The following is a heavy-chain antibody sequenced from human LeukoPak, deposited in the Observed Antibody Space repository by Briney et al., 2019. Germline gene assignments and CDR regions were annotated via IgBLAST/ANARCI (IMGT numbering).Heavy chain of an antibody. CDR2: IYYSGTT. V-gene: IGHV4-39*07. CDR3: ARYVVVAAYFDY. J-gene: IGHJ4*02. Sequence: PSETLSLTCIVSGGSISSSSYNRGWIRQPPGKGLEWIGSIYYSGTTYYNPSLKSRLTISVDTSKNQFSLKLSSVTAADTAVYYCARYVVVAAYFDYWGQGTLVTVSS. CDR1: GGSISSSSYN. D-gene: IGHD2-15*01.